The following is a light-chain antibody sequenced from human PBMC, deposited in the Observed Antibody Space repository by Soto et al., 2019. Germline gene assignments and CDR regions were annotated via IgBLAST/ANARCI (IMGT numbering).Light chain of an antibody. CDR1: SSNIGAGYD. J-gene: IGLJ1*01. CDR3: QSYDSTLSARYV. Sequence: QSVLTQPPSVSGAPGQRVTISCTGSSSNIGAGYDVHWYQQRPGAAPKLLISANINRPSGVPDRFSGSKSGTSASLAITGLQADHEGDHYPQSYDSTLSARYVFGTGTKVTV. CDR2: ANI. V-gene: IGLV1-40*01.